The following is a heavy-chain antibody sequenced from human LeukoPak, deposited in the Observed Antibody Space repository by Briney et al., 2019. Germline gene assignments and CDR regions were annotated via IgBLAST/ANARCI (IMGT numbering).Heavy chain of an antibody. D-gene: IGHD1-26*01. V-gene: IGHV3-48*01. J-gene: IGHJ4*01. Sequence: GGSLRLSCSPSGFTLSSYSMNWVRQAPGKGLEWVAFIDTTSRTMYYAGSVKGRFSISRDNAKNSLFLQMNSLRVEDTAVYYCVRDRVGGSLDYWGHGTLVTVFS. CDR3: VRDRVGGSLDY. CDR1: GFTLSSYS. CDR2: IDTTSRTM.